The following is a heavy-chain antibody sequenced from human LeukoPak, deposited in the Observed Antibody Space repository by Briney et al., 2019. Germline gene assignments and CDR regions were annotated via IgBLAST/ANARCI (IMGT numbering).Heavy chain of an antibody. CDR1: GFTFSGSA. CDR3: TRLSEGAGSSGYHDAFDI. J-gene: IGHJ3*02. CDR2: IRSKANSYAT. Sequence: GGSLRLSCAASGFTFSGSAMHWVRQASGKGLEWVGRIRSKANSYATAYAASVKGRFTISRDDSKNTVYLQMNSLKTEDTAVYYCTRLSEGAGSSGYHDAFDIWGQGTMVTVSS. D-gene: IGHD3-22*01. V-gene: IGHV3-73*01.